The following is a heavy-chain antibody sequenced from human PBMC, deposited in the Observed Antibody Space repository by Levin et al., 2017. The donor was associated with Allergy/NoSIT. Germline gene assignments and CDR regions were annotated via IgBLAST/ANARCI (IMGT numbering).Heavy chain of an antibody. J-gene: IGHJ4*02. Sequence: SCAASGFTFSSYAMHWVRQAPGKGLEWVAVISYDGSNKYYADSVKGRFTISRDNSKNTLYLQMNSLRAEDTAVYYCARDSHLYFDYWGQGTLVTVSS. CDR2: ISYDGSNK. CDR3: ARDSHLYFDY. V-gene: IGHV3-30-3*01. CDR1: GFTFSSYA.